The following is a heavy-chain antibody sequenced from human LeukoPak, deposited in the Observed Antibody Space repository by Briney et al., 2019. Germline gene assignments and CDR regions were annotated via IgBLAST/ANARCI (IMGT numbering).Heavy chain of an antibody. CDR1: GFTVSSNS. J-gene: IGHJ5*02. Sequence: SGGSLRLSCTVSGFTVSSNSMSWVRQAPGKGLEWVSAISGSGGSTYYADSVKGRFTISRDNAKNSLFLQMNSLRAEDTAVYYCARGAEYDGSGSYYDGNWFDPWGQGTLVTVSS. CDR3: ARGAEYDGSGSYYDGNWFDP. V-gene: IGHV3-23*01. D-gene: IGHD3-10*01. CDR2: ISGSGGST.